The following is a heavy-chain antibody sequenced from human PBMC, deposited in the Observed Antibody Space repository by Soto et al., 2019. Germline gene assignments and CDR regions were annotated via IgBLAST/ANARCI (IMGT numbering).Heavy chain of an antibody. CDR3: ARDRYYGSGSYAWLDP. D-gene: IGHD3-10*01. J-gene: IGHJ5*02. CDR1: WGSVVSLGCC. CDR2: IYYSGST. V-gene: IGHV4-31*02. Sequence: SLTMCVTWTVAWGSVVSLGCCWSCISKHPGKGLEWIGSIYYSGSTYYNPSLKSRLTISVDTSKNQFSLKLSSVTAADTAVYYCARDRYYGSGSYAWLDPWGQGTLVTVSS.